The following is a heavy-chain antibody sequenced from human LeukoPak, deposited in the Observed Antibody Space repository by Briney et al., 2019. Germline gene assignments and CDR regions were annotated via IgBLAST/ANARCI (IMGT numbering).Heavy chain of an antibody. J-gene: IGHJ5*01. V-gene: IGHV4-59*08. CDR2: VYSSGNT. CDR3: ARRTPVTPDSFDS. D-gene: IGHD4-17*01. Sequence: SETLSLTCTVSGGSISSYYWSWLRHPPGKGLEWIGYVYSSGNTNYNPSLKSRVTISLDTSKNQFSLKMSSLTAADTAVYYCARRTPVTPDSFDSWGQGTLVTVSS. CDR1: GGSISSYY.